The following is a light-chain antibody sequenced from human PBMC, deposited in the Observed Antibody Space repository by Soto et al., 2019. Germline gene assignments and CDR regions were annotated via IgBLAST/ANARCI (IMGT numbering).Light chain of an antibody. CDR1: QSVSSN. CDR2: GAA. V-gene: IGKV3-11*01. Sequence: EIVLTQSPATLSVSPGERATLSCRASQSVSSNLAWYQQKPGQAPRLLIYGAATSATGIPARFRGSGSGTDFTPTISILEPEDFAVYYRQQSSNWPTFGQGTKVDIK. J-gene: IGKJ1*01. CDR3: QQSSNWPT.